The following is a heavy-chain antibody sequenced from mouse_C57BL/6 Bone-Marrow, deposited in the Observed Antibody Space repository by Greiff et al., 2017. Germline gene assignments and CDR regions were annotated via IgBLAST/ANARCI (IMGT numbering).Heavy chain of an antibody. D-gene: IGHD2-4*01. CDR2: IRSKSNNYAT. J-gene: IGHJ4*01. CDR3: VRQGLRRGGYYAMDY. CDR1: GFSFNTYA. V-gene: IGHV10-1*01. Sequence: EVMLVESGGGLVQPKGSLKLSCAASGFSFNTYAMNWVRQAPGKGLEWVARIRSKSNNYATYYADSVKDRFTISRDDSESMLYLQMNNLKTEDTAMYYCVRQGLRRGGYYAMDYWGQGTSVTVSS.